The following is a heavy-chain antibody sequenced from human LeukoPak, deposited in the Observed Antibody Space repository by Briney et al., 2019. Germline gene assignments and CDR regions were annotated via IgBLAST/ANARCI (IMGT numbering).Heavy chain of an antibody. J-gene: IGHJ4*02. V-gene: IGHV4-39*02. Sequence: SETLSLTCTVSGGSISSSSYYWGWIRQPPGKGLEWIGSIYYSGSTYYNPSLKSRVTISVDTSKNQFSLKLSSVTAADTAVYYCARDDGVGDGSGNYDYWGQGTLVTVSS. CDR3: ARDDGVGDGSGNYDY. D-gene: IGHD3-10*01. CDR1: GGSISSSSYY. CDR2: IYYSGST.